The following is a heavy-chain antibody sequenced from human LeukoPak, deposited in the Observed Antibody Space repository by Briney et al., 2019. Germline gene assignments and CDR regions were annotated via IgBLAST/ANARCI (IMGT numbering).Heavy chain of an antibody. V-gene: IGHV3-11*06. CDR3: ARDRGGMITFGGFDY. D-gene: IGHD3-16*01. CDR2: ISSSSSYT. CDR1: GFTFSDYY. J-gene: IGHJ4*02. Sequence: PGGSLRLSCAASGFTFSDYYMSWIRQAPGKGLEWVSYISSSSSYTSYADSVKGRFTISRDNAKNSLYLQMNSLRAEDTAVYYCARDRGGMITFGGFDYWGQGTLVTVSS.